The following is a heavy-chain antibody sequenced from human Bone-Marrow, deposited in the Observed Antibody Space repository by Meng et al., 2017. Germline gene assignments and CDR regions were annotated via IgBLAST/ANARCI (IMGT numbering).Heavy chain of an antibody. J-gene: IGHJ4*02. V-gene: IGHV5-51*01. CDR2: ISRGDSGT. D-gene: IGHD6-19*01. CDR1: GYSFTSYW. CDR3: ARPSCADSRGWYRDY. Sequence: GESLKISCKASGYSFTSYWIGWVRQAPGKGLEWVGLISRGDSGTRYRPSFKGQVIISADKSISTPYLQRSSLKASDTAMYYCARPSCADSRGWYRDYWGQGTLVTVSS.